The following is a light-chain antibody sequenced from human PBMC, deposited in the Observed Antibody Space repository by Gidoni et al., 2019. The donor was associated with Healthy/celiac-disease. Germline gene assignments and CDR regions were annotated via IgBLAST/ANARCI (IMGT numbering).Light chain of an antibody. V-gene: IGKV1-5*03. CDR2: KAS. CDR1: QSISSW. J-gene: IGKJ1*01. CDR3: QQYNSYSQWT. Sequence: DIQMTQSPSTLSASVGDRVTITCRARQSISSWLAWYQQKPGKATKLLIYKASSLESGVPSRFSGSGSGRKFTLTISSRQPDDFATYYCQQYNSYSQWTFGQGTKVEIK.